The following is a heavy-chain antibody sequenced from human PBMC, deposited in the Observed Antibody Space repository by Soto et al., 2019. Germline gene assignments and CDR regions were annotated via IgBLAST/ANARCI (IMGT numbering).Heavy chain of an antibody. CDR3: ARETNDYYDSSGPVG. Sequence: GGSLRLSCAASGFTVSSNYMSWVRQAPGKGLEWVSVIYSGGSTYYADSVKGRFTISRHNSKNTLDLQMNSLRAEDTAVYYCARETNDYYDSSGPVGWGQGTLVTVSS. V-gene: IGHV3-66*01. CDR2: IYSGGST. J-gene: IGHJ4*02. D-gene: IGHD3-22*01. CDR1: GFTVSSNY.